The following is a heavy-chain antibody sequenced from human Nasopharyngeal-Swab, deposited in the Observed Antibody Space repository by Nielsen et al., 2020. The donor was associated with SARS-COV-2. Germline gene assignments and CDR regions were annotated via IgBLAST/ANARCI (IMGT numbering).Heavy chain of an antibody. J-gene: IGHJ6*03. CDR1: GFTVSSNY. Sequence: GGSLRLSCAASGFTVSSNYMSWVRQAPGKGLEWVSVIYSGGSTYYADSVKGRFTISRDNSKNTLYLQMNSLRAEDTAVYYCARAISTVQYYDYMDVWGKGTTVTVSS. D-gene: IGHD4-17*01. V-gene: IGHV3-53*01. CDR3: ARAISTVQYYDYMDV. CDR2: IYSGGST.